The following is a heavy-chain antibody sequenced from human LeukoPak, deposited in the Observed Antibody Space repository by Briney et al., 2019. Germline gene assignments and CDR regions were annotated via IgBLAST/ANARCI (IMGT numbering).Heavy chain of an antibody. V-gene: IGHV3-23*01. D-gene: IGHD4/OR15-4a*01. CDR3: ANEVRPNDY. Sequence: GGSLRLSCAVSGFTFNSHAMCWVRQVPGKGLEWVSSIDISGGSTYYADSVKGRFTISRDNSKNTLYLQVNSLRGEDTALYFCANEVRPNDYWGQGTLVTVSS. CDR1: GFTFNSHA. J-gene: IGHJ4*02. CDR2: IDISGGST.